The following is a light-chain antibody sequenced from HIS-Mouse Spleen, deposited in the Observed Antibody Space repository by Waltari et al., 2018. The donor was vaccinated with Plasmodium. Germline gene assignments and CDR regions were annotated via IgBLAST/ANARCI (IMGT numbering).Light chain of an antibody. CDR2: KDS. CDR3: QSADSSGTYPV. Sequence: SYELTQPPSVSVSPGQTARITCSGDALPKPYAYWYQQKPGQAPVLVLYKDSERPSGIPERFSGSSSGTTVTLTISGVQAEDEADYYCQSADSSGTYPVFGGGTKLTVL. V-gene: IGLV3-25*03. J-gene: IGLJ2*01. CDR1: ALPKPY.